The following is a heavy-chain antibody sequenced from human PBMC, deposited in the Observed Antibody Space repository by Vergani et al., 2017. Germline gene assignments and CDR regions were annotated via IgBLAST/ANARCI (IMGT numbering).Heavy chain of an antibody. D-gene: IGHD6-13*01. Sequence: EVQLVESGGGLVQPGGSRRLSCAVSGFTFSDYWMSWVRQAPGKGLEWVANIKKDGSEKYYADSLKGRFTISRDNAKNSLYLQMNSLRVEDTAVYYCARASAYSSSWYRGYGMDVWGQGTTVTVSS. V-gene: IGHV3-7*03. CDR2: IKKDGSEK. CDR3: ARASAYSSSWYRGYGMDV. J-gene: IGHJ6*02. CDR1: GFTFSDYW.